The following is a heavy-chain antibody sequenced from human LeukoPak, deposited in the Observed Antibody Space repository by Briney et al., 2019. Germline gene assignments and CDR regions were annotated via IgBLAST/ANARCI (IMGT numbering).Heavy chain of an antibody. CDR1: GFTFRNFW. J-gene: IGHJ4*02. V-gene: IGHV3-7*01. CDR2: VRQDGSET. D-gene: IGHD3-22*01. Sequence: GGSLRLSCAASGFTFRNFWMSWVRQAPGKGLEWSANVRQDGSETYYLDSVKGRFTISRDNAKNSLYLEMNSLRGEDTAVYYCTTSDESSGTNWGQGTLVTVSP. CDR3: TTSDESSGTN.